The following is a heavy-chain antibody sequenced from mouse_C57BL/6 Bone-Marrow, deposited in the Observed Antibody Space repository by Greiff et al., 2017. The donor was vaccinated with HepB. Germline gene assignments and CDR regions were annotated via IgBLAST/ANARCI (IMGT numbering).Heavy chain of an antibody. CDR2: IRNKANGYTT. CDR1: GFTFTDYY. CDR3: ARYSNYGYFDV. J-gene: IGHJ1*03. V-gene: IGHV7-3*01. Sequence: EVQRVESGGGLVQPGGSLSLSCAASGFTFTDYYMSWVRQPPGKALEWLGFIRNKANGYTTEYSASVKGRFTISRDNSQSILYLQMNALRAEDSATYYCARYSNYGYFDVWGTGTTVTVSS.